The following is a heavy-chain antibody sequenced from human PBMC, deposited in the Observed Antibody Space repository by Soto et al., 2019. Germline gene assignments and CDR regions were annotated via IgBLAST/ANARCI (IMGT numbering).Heavy chain of an antibody. V-gene: IGHV3-23*01. CDR2: ISGNGGST. CDR3: AKRPASIITFDY. J-gene: IGHJ4*02. Sequence: HPGGSLRLSCAASGFTFSNYAMSWVRQAPGKGLEWVSTISGNGGSTYYADSVKGRFTISRDNSKNMLFLQINSLRDDDSAVSYCAKRPASIITFDYWGQGTPVTVSS. D-gene: IGHD2-2*01. CDR1: GFTFSNYA.